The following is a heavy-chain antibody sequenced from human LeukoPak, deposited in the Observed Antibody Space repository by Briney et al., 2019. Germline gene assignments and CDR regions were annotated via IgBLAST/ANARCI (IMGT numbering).Heavy chain of an antibody. Sequence: GRSLRLSCAASGFTFSNFAMHWVRQAPGKGLEWVAVISYDGSNKYYADSVKGRFTISRDNSKNTLYLQMNSLRAEDTAVYFCAKSRSGSANWALQIFDNWGQGTLVTVSS. D-gene: IGHD1-1*01. J-gene: IGHJ4*02. CDR1: GFTFSNFA. V-gene: IGHV3-30-3*02. CDR3: AKSRSGSANWALQIFDN. CDR2: ISYDGSNK.